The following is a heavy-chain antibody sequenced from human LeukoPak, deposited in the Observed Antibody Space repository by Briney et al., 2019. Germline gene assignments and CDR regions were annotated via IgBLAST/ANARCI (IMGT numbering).Heavy chain of an antibody. D-gene: IGHD3/OR15-3a*01. CDR3: ARDDLPWGYFDY. CDR2: ISSSGSTR. V-gene: IGHV3-11*04. Sequence: LSLTCSVSGDSITGYYWSWIRQPPGKGLEWVSYISSSGSTRYYADSVKGRFTISRDNAKNSLYLQMNSLRAEDTAIYYCARDDLPWGYFDYWGQGTLVTVSS. J-gene: IGHJ4*02. CDR1: GDSITGYY.